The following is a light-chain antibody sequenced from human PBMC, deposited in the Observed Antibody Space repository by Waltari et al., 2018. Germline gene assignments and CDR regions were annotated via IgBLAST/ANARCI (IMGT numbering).Light chain of an antibody. Sequence: QSALTQPASVSGSPGQSITISCTGTSSDVGGYNYVSWYQQHRGKAPKLMIYDVSKRPAGVSNRFSGSKSGTTASLTISGLQAEDEADYYCSSYTSSSTVFVTGTKVTVL. CDR3: SSYTSSSTV. J-gene: IGLJ1*01. V-gene: IGLV2-14*01. CDR2: DVS. CDR1: SSDVGGYNY.